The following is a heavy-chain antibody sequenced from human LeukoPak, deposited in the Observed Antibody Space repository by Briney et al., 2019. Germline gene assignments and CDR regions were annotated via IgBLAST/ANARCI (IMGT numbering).Heavy chain of an antibody. Sequence: GASVKVSCKASGYTFTSYDINWVRQATGQGLEWMGWVNPNSGNTGYAQKFQGRVTMTRNTSISTAYMELSSLRSEDTAVYYCARGPYPYGSGRDGDAFDIWGQGTMVTVSS. J-gene: IGHJ3*02. V-gene: IGHV1-8*01. CDR3: ARGPYPYGSGRDGDAFDI. CDR1: GYTFTSYD. CDR2: VNPNSGNT. D-gene: IGHD3-10*01.